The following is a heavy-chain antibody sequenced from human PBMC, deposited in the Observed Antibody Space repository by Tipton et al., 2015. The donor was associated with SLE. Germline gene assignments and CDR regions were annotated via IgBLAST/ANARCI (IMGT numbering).Heavy chain of an antibody. Sequence: TLSLTCTVSGGSINTHYWSWVRQPPGKGLEWIGYIYYNGNTNYKASLKSRVTISMDTSKNQFSLRLSSVTAADTAVYYCAKSATLTHLSGYGAFDIWGQGTMVTVSS. CDR1: GGSINTHY. J-gene: IGHJ3*02. V-gene: IGHV4-59*11. CDR2: IYYNGNT. CDR3: AKSATLTHLSGYGAFDI. D-gene: IGHD3-22*01.